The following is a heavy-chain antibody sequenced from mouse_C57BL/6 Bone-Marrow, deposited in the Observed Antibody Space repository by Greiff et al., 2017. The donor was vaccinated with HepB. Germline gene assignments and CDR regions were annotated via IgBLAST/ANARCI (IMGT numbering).Heavy chain of an antibody. V-gene: IGHV14-4*01. Sequence: VQLKESGAELVRPGASVKLSCTASGFNIKDDYMHWVKQRPEQGLEWIGWIDPENGDTEYASKFQGKATITADTASNTAYLQRSSLTSEDTAVYYCTGDSSGYVGFAYWGQGTLVTVSA. CDR1: GFNIKDDY. D-gene: IGHD3-2*02. CDR3: TGDSSGYVGFAY. CDR2: IDPENGDT. J-gene: IGHJ3*01.